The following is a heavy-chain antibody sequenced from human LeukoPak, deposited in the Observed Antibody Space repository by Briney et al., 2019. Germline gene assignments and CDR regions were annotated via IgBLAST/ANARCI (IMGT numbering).Heavy chain of an antibody. J-gene: IGHJ6*02. V-gene: IGHV3-74*01. Sequence: GGSLRLSCAVTGFNIRTYWIHWVRRSPGRGLEWVARINGEGSRISYADSVRGRFTISRDNAKNTAYLQMNSLRAEDTALYYCARDPGYYYYGMDVWGQGTTVVVSS. CDR1: GFNIRTYW. CDR2: INGEGSRI. CDR3: ARDPGYYYYGMDV.